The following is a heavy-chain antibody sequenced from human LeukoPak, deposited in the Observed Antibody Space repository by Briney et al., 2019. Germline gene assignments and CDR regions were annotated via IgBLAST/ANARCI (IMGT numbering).Heavy chain of an antibody. CDR1: GYSFTSYW. CDR2: IYPGDSDT. D-gene: IGHD3-3*01. Sequence: GESLKISCKGSGYSFTSYWIGWVRQMPGKGLEWMGIIYPGDSDTRYSPSFQGQVTISADKSISTAYLQWSSLKASDTAMYYCARDLRTIFGVVSSAALPDYWGQGTLVTVSS. CDR3: ARDLRTIFGVVSSAALPDY. V-gene: IGHV5-51*01. J-gene: IGHJ4*02.